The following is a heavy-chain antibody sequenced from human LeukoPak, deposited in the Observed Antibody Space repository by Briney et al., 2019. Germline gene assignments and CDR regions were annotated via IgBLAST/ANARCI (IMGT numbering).Heavy chain of an antibody. V-gene: IGHV5-51*01. CDR3: ARRDYYDGIATIADFDR. Sequence: GESLKISCKGSGYSFSNFKIGWVRQMPGKGLEWMGIIYPGDSNTKYSPSFQGQVTISVDKSITTASLQWSSLKASDTAMYYCARRDYYDGIATIADFDRWGQGTLVTVSS. CDR2: IYPGDSNT. J-gene: IGHJ4*02. D-gene: IGHD3-22*01. CDR1: GYSFSNFK.